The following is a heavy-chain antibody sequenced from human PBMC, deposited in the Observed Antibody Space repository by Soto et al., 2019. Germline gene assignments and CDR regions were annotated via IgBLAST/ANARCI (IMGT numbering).Heavy chain of an antibody. D-gene: IGHD3-10*01. CDR2: ISSSSSYI. CDR3: AREGGRITMVRGEFDP. Sequence: PGGSLRLSCAASGSTFSSYSMNWVRQAPGKGLEWVSSISSSSSYIYYADSVKGRFTISRDNAKNSLYLQMNSLRAEDTAVYYCAREGGRITMVRGEFDPWGQGTLVTVSS. CDR1: GSTFSSYS. J-gene: IGHJ5*02. V-gene: IGHV3-21*01.